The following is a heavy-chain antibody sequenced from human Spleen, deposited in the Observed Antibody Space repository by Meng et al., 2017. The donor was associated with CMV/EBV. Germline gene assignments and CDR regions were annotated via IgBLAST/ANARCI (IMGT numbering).Heavy chain of an antibody. Sequence: GGSLRLSCAASGFTFDDYAMHWVRQAPGKGLEWVSGISWNSGSIGYADSVKGRFTISRDNAKNSLYLQMNSLRAEDTAVYYCARGVTMIVVEGYNWFDPWGQGTLVTVSS. CDR2: ISWNSGSI. D-gene: IGHD3-22*01. CDR1: GFTFDDYA. CDR3: ARGVTMIVVEGYNWFDP. V-gene: IGHV3-9*01. J-gene: IGHJ5*02.